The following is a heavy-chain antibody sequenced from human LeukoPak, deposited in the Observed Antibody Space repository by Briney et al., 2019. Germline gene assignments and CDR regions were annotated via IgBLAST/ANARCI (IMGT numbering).Heavy chain of an antibody. CDR1: GFTFSSYG. CDR2: IWYDGSNK. Sequence: GRSLRLSCAASGFTFSSYGMHWVRQAPGKGLEWVAVIWYDGSNKYYADSVKGRFTISRDNSKNTLYLQMNSLRAEDTAVYYCANDKRGQWLPHDAFDIWGQGTMVTVSS. V-gene: IGHV3-33*06. J-gene: IGHJ3*02. CDR3: ANDKRGQWLPHDAFDI. D-gene: IGHD6-19*01.